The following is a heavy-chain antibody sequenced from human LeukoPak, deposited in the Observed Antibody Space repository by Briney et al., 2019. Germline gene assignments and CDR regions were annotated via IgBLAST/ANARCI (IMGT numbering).Heavy chain of an antibody. V-gene: IGHV3-30-3*01. CDR2: ISYDGSNK. D-gene: IGHD6-13*01. CDR1: GFTFSSYA. CDR3: AGAPIAAARGYYFDY. J-gene: IGHJ4*02. Sequence: GGSLRLSCAASGFTFSSYAMHWVRQAPGKGLEWVAVISYDGSNKYYADSVKGRFTISRDNSKNTLYLQMNSLRAEDTAVYYCAGAPIAAARGYYFDYWGQGTLVTVSS.